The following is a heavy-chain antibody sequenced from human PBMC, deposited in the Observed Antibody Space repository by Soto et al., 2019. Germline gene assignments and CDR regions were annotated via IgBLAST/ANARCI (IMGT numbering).Heavy chain of an antibody. CDR3: AHSLIGYYYDSSGSNWFDP. CDR2: IYWDDDK. CDR1: GFSLSTSGVG. D-gene: IGHD3-22*01. Sequence: QITLKESGPTLVKPTQTLTLTCTFSGFSLSTSGVGVGWIRQPPGKALEWLALIYWDDDKRYSPSLKSRLTITKDTSKNQVVLTMTIIDPVATATYYCAHSLIGYYYDSSGSNWFDPWGQGTLVTVSS. V-gene: IGHV2-5*02. J-gene: IGHJ5*02.